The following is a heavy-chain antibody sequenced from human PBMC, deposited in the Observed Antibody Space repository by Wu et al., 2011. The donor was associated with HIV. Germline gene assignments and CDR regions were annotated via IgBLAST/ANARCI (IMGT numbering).Heavy chain of an antibody. CDR3: ARGAWYPLTGYYYGTGR. CDR1: GYTFTSYY. V-gene: IGHV1-46*01. CDR2: INPSGGST. D-gene: IGHD6-19*01. Sequence: QVQLVQSGAEVKKPGASVKVSCKASGYTFTSYYMHWVRQAPGQGLEWMGIINPSGGSTTYAQKFQGRVTMTRDTSTSTVYMELSSLRSEDTAVYYCARGAWYPLTGYYYGTGRLGRRDHGHRLL. J-gene: IGHJ6*04.